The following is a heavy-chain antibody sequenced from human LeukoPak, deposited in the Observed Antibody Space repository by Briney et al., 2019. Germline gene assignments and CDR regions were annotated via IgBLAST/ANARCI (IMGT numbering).Heavy chain of an antibody. Sequence: GESLKLSCKGSGYNFANYWIGWVRQMPGKGLEWMGIIYPGDSDTRYSPSFQGQVTISADKSISTAFLQWSSLKASDTAMYYCAGAPSYQFSSSSAYYYYMDVWGKGTTVTVSS. J-gene: IGHJ6*03. D-gene: IGHD6-6*01. CDR2: IYPGDSDT. V-gene: IGHV5-51*01. CDR1: GYNFANYW. CDR3: AGAPSYQFSSSSAYYYYMDV.